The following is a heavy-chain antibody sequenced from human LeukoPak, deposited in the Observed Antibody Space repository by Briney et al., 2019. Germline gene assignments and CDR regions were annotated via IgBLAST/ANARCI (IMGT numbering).Heavy chain of an antibody. Sequence: GESLKISCKGSGYSFSSYGMHWVRQAPGKGLEWVAVIWYGGSNKYYADSVKGRFTISRDNSKNTLYLQMNSLRAEDTAVYYCAKERGYYDSSGYPGDYWGQGTLVTVSS. D-gene: IGHD3-22*01. CDR3: AKERGYYDSSGYPGDY. J-gene: IGHJ4*02. V-gene: IGHV3-30*02. CDR1: GYSFSSYG. CDR2: IWYGGSNK.